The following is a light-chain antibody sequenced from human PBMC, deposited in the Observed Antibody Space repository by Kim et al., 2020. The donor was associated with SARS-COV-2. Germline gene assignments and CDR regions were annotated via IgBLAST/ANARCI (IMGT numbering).Light chain of an antibody. J-gene: IGKJ2*01. V-gene: IGKV1-5*03. CDR2: KAS. Sequence: SASVGDSVTITCRASLSGGSSLAWYQQKPGKAPILLIYKASNLEGGVPSRFSGSGYGTEFTLTIASLQPDDFATYYCQQYNSYSYTFGQGTKLEI. CDR3: QQYNSYSYT. CDR1: LSGGSS.